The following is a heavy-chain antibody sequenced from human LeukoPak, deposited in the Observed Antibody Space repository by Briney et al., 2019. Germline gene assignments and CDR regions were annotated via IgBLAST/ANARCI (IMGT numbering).Heavy chain of an antibody. CDR3: ARGYYYDSSGYYYYYGMDV. D-gene: IGHD3-22*01. Sequence: GASVKVSCKASGYTFTSYGISWVRQAPGQGLEWMGWISAYNGNTNYAQKLQGRVTMTTDTSTSTAYMELRSLRSDDTAVYYCARGYYYDSSGYYYYYGMDVWGQGTTVTVSS. CDR2: ISAYNGNT. V-gene: IGHV1-18*01. J-gene: IGHJ6*02. CDR1: GYTFTSYG.